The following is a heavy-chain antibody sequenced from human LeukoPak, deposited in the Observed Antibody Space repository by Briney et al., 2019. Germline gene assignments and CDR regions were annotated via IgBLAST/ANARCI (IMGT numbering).Heavy chain of an antibody. Sequence: GGSLRLSCAASGFSFSSHWMSWVRQAPGKGLEWVSILYHGGSTYYADPVKGRFSISRDTSKNTLYLQMNSLRVEDTAVYYCATRRFGELTYWGQGTLVTVSS. CDR1: GFSFSSHW. V-gene: IGHV3-66*01. CDR2: LYHGGST. D-gene: IGHD3-10*01. CDR3: ATRRFGELTY. J-gene: IGHJ4*02.